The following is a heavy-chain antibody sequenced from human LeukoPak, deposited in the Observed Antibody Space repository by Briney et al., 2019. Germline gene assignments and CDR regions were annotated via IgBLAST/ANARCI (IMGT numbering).Heavy chain of an antibody. Sequence: SETLSLTCAVYGGSFSGYYWSWIRQPPGKGLEWIGEINHSGSTNYNPSLKSRVTISVDTSKNQFSLKLTSMTAADTAVYYCAGYGHVYDYWGQGTLVTVSS. CDR1: GGSFSGYY. J-gene: IGHJ4*02. D-gene: IGHD5-18*01. CDR3: AGYGHVYDY. V-gene: IGHV4-34*01. CDR2: INHSGST.